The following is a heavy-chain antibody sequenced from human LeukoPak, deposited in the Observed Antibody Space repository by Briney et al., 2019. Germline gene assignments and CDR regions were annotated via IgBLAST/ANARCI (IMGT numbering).Heavy chain of an antibody. CDR1: GYTLTELS. J-gene: IGHJ4*02. CDR3: ATLGEWSGSYFDY. CDR2: FDPEDGET. V-gene: IGHV1-24*01. D-gene: IGHD3-3*01. Sequence: ASVKVSCKVSGYTLTELSMHWVRQAPGKGLEWMGGFDPEDGETIYAQKFQGRVTMTEDKSTDTAYMELSSLRSEDTAVYYCATLGEWSGSYFDYWGQGTLVTVSS.